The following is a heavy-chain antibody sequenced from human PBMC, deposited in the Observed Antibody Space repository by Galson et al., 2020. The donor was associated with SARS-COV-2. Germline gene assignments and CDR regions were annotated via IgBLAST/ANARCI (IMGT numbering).Heavy chain of an antibody. CDR3: AKGSYGYSSGWGRADY. D-gene: IGHD6-19*01. J-gene: IGHJ4*02. CDR1: GFTFSSYG. Sequence: GESLKISCAASGFTFSSYGMHWVRQAPGKGLEWVAVIWYDGSNKYYADSVKGRFTISRDNSKNTLYLQMNSLRAEDTAVYYGAKGSYGYSSGWGRADYWGQGTLVTVSS. CDR2: IWYDGSNK. V-gene: IGHV3-33*06.